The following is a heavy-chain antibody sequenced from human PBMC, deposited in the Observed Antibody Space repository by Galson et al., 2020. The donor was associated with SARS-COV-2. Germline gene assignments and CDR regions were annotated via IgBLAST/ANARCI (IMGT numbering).Heavy chain of an antibody. CDR2: MSSTGIHT. Sequence: TGGYQSPSCATSAFTFPEYGVTWVRRAPGTELEAVASMSSTGIHTSYADSVSGRFTIARDNAKNSLYLQMTSLRAEDTAVYYCVCGWADSPIHYFDYWSPGTLVTVSS. CDR3: VCGWADSPIHYFDY. CDR1: AFTFPEYG. D-gene: IGHD6-19*01. J-gene: IGHJ4*02. V-gene: IGHV3-21*01.